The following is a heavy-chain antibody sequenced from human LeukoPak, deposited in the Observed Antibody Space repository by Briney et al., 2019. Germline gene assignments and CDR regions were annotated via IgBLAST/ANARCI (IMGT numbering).Heavy chain of an antibody. J-gene: IGHJ3*02. CDR3: ARTRGNAFDI. V-gene: IGHV3-74*01. CDR1: GLTFSSDW. Sequence: GVLRLSCVGSGLTFSSDWMHWVGQAPGKGPVWVSRINTDGDSTVYADSVKGRFTISKDNAKNTLYLQMNSLRLEDTATYYCARTRGNAFDIWGQGTMVTVSS. D-gene: IGHD3-16*01. CDR2: INTDGDST.